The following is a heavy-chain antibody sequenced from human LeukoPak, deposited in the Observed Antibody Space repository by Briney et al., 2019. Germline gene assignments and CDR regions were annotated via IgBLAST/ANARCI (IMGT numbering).Heavy chain of an antibody. D-gene: IGHD1-26*01. CDR1: GFTFSSYA. Sequence: PGGSLRLSCAASGFTFSSYAMSWVRQAPGKGLEWVSAIRGSGGSTYYADSVKGRFTISRDNSKNTLYLQMNSLRAEDTAVYYCAKVAGDQWELPNLDYWGQGTLVTVSS. V-gene: IGHV3-23*01. J-gene: IGHJ4*02. CDR2: IRGSGGST. CDR3: AKVAGDQWELPNLDY.